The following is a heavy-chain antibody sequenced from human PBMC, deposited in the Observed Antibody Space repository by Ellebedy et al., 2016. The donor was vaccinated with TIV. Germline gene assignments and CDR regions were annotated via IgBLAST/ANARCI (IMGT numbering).Heavy chain of an antibody. CDR2: ILYGGGT. CDR3: ARGAYVDSAYYAPGE. Sequence: MPSETLSLTCTVSGGSIPSSFFWGWVRQPPGKGLEWIGAILYGGGTDYNPSLKSRVIISLDTSKNQFSLNLSSVTAADTAVYYCARGAYVDSAYYAPGEWGQGILVTVSS. D-gene: IGHD3-22*01. V-gene: IGHV4-39*07. J-gene: IGHJ4*02. CDR1: GGSIPSSFF.